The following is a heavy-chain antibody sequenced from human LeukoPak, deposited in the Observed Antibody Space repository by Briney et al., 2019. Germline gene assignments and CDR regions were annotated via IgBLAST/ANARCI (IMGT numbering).Heavy chain of an antibody. CDR3: ATRPDYGDYVWFDP. Sequence: SETLSLTCTVSGGSISSSSYYWGWIRQPPGKGLEWIGSIYYSGSTYYNPSLKSRVTISVDTSKNQFSPKLSSVTAADTAVYYCATRPDYGDYVWFDPWGQGTLVTVSS. CDR2: IYYSGST. V-gene: IGHV4-39*01. J-gene: IGHJ5*02. CDR1: GGSISSSSYY. D-gene: IGHD4-17*01.